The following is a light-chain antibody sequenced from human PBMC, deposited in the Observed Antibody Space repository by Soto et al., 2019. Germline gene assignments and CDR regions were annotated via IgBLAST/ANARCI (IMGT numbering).Light chain of an antibody. CDR1: QSVSSSY. J-gene: IGKJ4*01. V-gene: IGKV3-20*01. CDR2: GAS. CDR3: QQYGSSPPLT. Sequence: EFVLTQSPGTLSLSPGERATLSCRASQSVSSSYLAWYQQKPGQAPRILIYGASTRATGIPDRFSGSGSGTDFTLTISRLEPEDVDVYYCQQYGSSPPLTFGGGTKVEIK.